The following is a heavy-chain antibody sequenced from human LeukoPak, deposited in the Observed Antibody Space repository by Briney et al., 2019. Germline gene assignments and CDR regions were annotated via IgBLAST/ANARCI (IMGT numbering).Heavy chain of an antibody. CDR1: GFTFTSYW. V-gene: IGHV3-7*03. CDR3: ARDFSENEDY. D-gene: IGHD1-1*01. CDR2: IKQDGSEK. J-gene: IGHJ4*02. Sequence: GGSLRLSCTASGFTFTSYWMSWVRQAPGKGLEWVANIKQDGSEKFYVDSVKGRFTISRDNAKNSLYLQMNSLRAEDTVLYHCARDFSENEDYWGQGTLVTVSS.